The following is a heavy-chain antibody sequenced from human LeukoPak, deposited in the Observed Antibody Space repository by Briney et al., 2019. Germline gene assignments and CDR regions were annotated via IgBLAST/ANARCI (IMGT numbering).Heavy chain of an antibody. CDR3: ARWTDSSGHGYYYYYYMDV. Sequence: PSETLSLTCTVSGGSISSSSYYWGWIRQPAGKGLEWIGRIYTSGSTNYNPSLKSRVTISVDTSKNQFSLKLSSVTAADTAVYYCARWTDSSGHGYYYYYYMDVWGKGTTVTVSS. J-gene: IGHJ6*03. CDR1: GGSISSSSYY. D-gene: IGHD6-25*01. V-gene: IGHV4-61*02. CDR2: IYTSGST.